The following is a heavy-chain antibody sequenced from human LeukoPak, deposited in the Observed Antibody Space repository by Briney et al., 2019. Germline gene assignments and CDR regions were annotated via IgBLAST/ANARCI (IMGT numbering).Heavy chain of an antibody. J-gene: IGHJ3*02. CDR2: IYTSGST. D-gene: IGHD3-3*01. Sequence: SETLPLTCTVSGGSISSYYWSWIRQPPGKGLEWIGYIYTSGSTNYNPSLKSRVTISVDTSKNQFSLKLSSVTAADTAVYYCARQNEWLGAFDIWGQGTMVTVSS. V-gene: IGHV4-4*09. CDR1: GGSISSYY. CDR3: ARQNEWLGAFDI.